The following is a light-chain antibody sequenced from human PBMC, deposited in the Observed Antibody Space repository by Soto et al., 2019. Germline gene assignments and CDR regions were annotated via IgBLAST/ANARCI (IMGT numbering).Light chain of an antibody. CDR2: EVN. V-gene: IGLV2-14*01. J-gene: IGLJ2*01. CDR1: SSDVGSYYY. CDR3: AAWDDSLSGVV. Sequence: QSALTQPASVSGSPGQSITISCTGTSSDVGSYYYVSWYQQHPGTAPKLMISEVNKRPSGVSDRFSGSKSGTSASLAISGLRTEDEADYYCAAWDDSLSGVVFGGGTKLTVL.